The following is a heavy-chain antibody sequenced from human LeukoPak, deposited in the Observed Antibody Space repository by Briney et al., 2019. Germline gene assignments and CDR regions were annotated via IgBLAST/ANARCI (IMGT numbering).Heavy chain of an antibody. CDR1: GFTFSSFA. V-gene: IGHV3-23*01. D-gene: IGHD6-13*01. Sequence: GGSLRLSCAASGFTFSSFAIGWVRQAPGKGLEWVSIISDSGGRAYYADSVRGRFTISRDNSKNTQYLQMNSLRAEDTALYYCTKRLAAVGAVDYWGQGTLVTVSS. J-gene: IGHJ4*02. CDR2: ISDSGGRA. CDR3: TKRLAAVGAVDY.